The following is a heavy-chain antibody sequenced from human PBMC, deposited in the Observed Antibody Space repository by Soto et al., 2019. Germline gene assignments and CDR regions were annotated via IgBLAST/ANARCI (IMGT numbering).Heavy chain of an antibody. D-gene: IGHD3-10*01. CDR2: IYYSGST. Sequence: SETLSLTCTVSGGSISSYYWSWIRQPPGKGLEWIGYIYYSGSTNYNPSLKSRVTISVDTSKNQFSLKLSSVTAADTAVYYCARHRLTGELSIPYACDIWGQGTMVTVSS. CDR3: ARHRLTGELSIPYACDI. V-gene: IGHV4-59*08. CDR1: GGSISSYY. J-gene: IGHJ3*02.